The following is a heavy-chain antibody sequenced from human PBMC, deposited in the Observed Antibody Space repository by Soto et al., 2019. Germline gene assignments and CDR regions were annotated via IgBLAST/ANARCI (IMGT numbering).Heavy chain of an antibody. CDR1: GFTFANAW. J-gene: IGHJ4*02. D-gene: IGHD1-7*01. Sequence: EVQLVESGGGLVKPGGSLRLSCAASGFTFANAWMSWVRQAPGKGLEWVGRVRSKADGGTTDYAAPVEGRFTISRDDSENTLYLQMNSLKIDDTAVYYCRRDWDYPVLWGQGTLVTVSS. V-gene: IGHV3-15*01. CDR2: VRSKADGGTT. CDR3: RRDWDYPVL.